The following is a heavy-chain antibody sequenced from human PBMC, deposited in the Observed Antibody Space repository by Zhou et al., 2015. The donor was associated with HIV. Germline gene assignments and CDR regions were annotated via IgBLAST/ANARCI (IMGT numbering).Heavy chain of an antibody. V-gene: IGHV1-8*01. CDR3: ARGLRSSTCPDDY. Sequence: QVQLVQSGAEAKKPGASVRVSCKASGYSFYNHDITWVRQAPGQGLEWMGWVNPVSGNTGYAQKFQGRVTMTRNTSIITAYMELSGLTSQDTAIYYCARGLRSSTCPDDYWGQGTPVTVSS. CDR2: VNPVSGNT. J-gene: IGHJ4*02. D-gene: IGHD2-2*01. CDR1: GYSFYNHD.